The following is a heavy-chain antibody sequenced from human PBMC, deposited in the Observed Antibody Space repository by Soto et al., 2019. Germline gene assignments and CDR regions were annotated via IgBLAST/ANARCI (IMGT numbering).Heavy chain of an antibody. CDR3: AKEKSRYDRSGYYRPDY. Sequence: QVQLVQSVAEVKKPGSSVKVSCKSSGDTISSYAISWVRQAPGQGLEWMGGIIPMLGTPSYAQKFQDRVTITADKFTSTAYMELSGLRSEDTAVYYCAKEKSRYDRSGYYRPDYWGQGTLVTVSS. J-gene: IGHJ4*02. D-gene: IGHD3-22*01. V-gene: IGHV1-69*06. CDR2: IIPMLGTP. CDR1: GDTISSYA.